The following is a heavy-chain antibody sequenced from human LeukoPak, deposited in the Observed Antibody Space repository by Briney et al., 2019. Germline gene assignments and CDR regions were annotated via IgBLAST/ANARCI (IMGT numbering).Heavy chain of an antibody. J-gene: IGHJ4*02. CDR3: ARRLYSGDEAYDY. Sequence: GESLKISCKGSGYIFTSYWINWVRQTPGKGLEWMGRIDPSDSYTKYSPSFQVHVTISADKSISTAYLQWSSLKASDTAMYYCARRLYSGDEAYDYWGQGTLVTVSS. CDR2: IDPSDSYT. D-gene: IGHD5-12*01. V-gene: IGHV5-10-1*01. CDR1: GYIFTSYW.